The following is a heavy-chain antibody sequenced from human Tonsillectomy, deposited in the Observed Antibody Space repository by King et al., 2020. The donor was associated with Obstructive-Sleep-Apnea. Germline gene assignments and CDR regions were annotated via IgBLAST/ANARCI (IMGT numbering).Heavy chain of an antibody. CDR3: ARIVDYGDYYYYYGMDV. J-gene: IGHJ6*02. V-gene: IGHV2-70*01. CDR2: IDWDDDK. Sequence: VTLQESGPALVKPPQTLTLTCTFSGFSLSTSGMCVSWIRQPPGKALEWLALIDWDDDKYYSTSLKTRLTISKDTSKNQVVLTMTNMDPVDTATYYCARIVDYGDYYYYYGMDVWGQGTTVTVSS. D-gene: IGHD4-17*01. CDR1: GFSLSTSGMC.